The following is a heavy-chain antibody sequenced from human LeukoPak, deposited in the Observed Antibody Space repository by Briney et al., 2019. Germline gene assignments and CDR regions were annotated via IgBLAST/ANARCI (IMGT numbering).Heavy chain of an antibody. D-gene: IGHD6-6*01. J-gene: IGHJ4*02. CDR2: TRYDGSNK. Sequence: PGGSLRLSCAASGFTFSNFGIHWVRQTPGKGLEWVAFTRYDGSNKYYADSVKGRFTIFRDNSKNTLYLQMNSLRAEDTAVYFCAKDLGTHSSSFYSDYWGQGTLVTVSS. V-gene: IGHV3-30*02. CDR1: GFTFSNFG. CDR3: AKDLGTHSSSFYSDY.